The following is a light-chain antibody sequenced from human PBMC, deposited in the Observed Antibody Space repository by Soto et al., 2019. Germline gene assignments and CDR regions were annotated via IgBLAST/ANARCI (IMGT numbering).Light chain of an antibody. CDR1: RSDVGGFNY. CDR3: SLYTSSSTLWL. Sequence: QSVLTQPASVSGSPGQSITISCTGTRSDVGGFNYVSWYQQHPGKAPKLMIYDVSDRPSGISIRFSGSKSANTATLTISGLQAEDEAEYYCSLYTSSSTLWLFGGGTKLTVL. J-gene: IGLJ2*01. V-gene: IGLV2-14*03. CDR2: DVS.